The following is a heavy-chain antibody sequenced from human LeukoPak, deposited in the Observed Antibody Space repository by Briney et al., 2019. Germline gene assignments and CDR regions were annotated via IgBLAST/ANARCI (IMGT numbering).Heavy chain of an antibody. Sequence: GRSLRLSCSASGFTFGSYAMHWVRQAPGKGLEYVSAISSNGGSTYYADSVKGRFTISRDNSKNTLYLQMSSLRAEDTAVYYCVKSRSLAGTTDYFDYWGQGTLVTVSS. CDR1: GFTFGSYA. V-gene: IGHV3-64D*09. J-gene: IGHJ4*02. CDR3: VKSRSLAGTTDYFDY. CDR2: ISSNGGST. D-gene: IGHD1-7*01.